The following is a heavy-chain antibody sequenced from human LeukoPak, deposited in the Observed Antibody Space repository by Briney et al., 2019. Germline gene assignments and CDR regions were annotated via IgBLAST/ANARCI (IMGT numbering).Heavy chain of an antibody. D-gene: IGHD3-22*01. CDR1: GASFNSDDQY. Sequence: PSETLSLTCTVSGASFNSDDQYWNWIRQSPGKGLEWIGSIHPSGMLYNNPSLESRVTMSRDTSKDQFSLNLNSVTAADTAVYFCSRGLDSRKLGYWGQGILVNVSS. CDR3: SRGLDSRKLGY. CDR2: IHPSGML. V-gene: IGHV4-31*03. J-gene: IGHJ4*02.